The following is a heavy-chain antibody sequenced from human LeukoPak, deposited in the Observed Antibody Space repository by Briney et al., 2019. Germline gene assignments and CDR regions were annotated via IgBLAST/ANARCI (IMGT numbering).Heavy chain of an antibody. Sequence: QAGGSLRLSCAASGFTFSSYSMNWVRQAPGKGLEWVSYISSSSTIYYADSVKGRFTISRDNAKNSLYLQMNSLRDEATAVYYCARDSMVRGVIPSWFDPWGQVTLVTVSS. J-gene: IGHJ5*02. CDR1: GFTFSSYS. CDR3: ARDSMVRGVIPSWFDP. CDR2: ISSSSTI. V-gene: IGHV3-48*02. D-gene: IGHD3-10*01.